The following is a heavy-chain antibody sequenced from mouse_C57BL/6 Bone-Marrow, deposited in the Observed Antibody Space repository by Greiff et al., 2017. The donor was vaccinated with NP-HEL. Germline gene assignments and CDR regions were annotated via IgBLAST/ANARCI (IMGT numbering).Heavy chain of an antibody. CDR2: IHPNSGST. Sequence: QVQLQQPGAKLVKPGASVKLSCKASGYTFTSYWMHWVKQRPGQGLEWIGMIHPNSGSTNYNEKFKSKATLTVDKSSSTAYMQLSSLTSEDSAVYYCARRENGSSLFDVWGTGTTVTVSS. CDR1: GYTFTSYW. J-gene: IGHJ1*03. V-gene: IGHV1-64*01. CDR3: ARRENGSSLFDV. D-gene: IGHD1-1*01.